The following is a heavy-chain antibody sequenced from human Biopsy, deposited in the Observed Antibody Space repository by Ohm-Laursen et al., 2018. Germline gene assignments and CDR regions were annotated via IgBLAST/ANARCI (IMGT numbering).Heavy chain of an antibody. V-gene: IGHV4-39*01. CDR3: ARHPTGFWFDP. Sequence: SDTLSLTCTVSGGSISSSTTYYWAWLRQPPGKGLEWIGSIYNTETTFYNPSLKSRVTISVDTSTNPFSLKVSSVTAADTALYFCARHPTGFWFDPWGQGTLVTVSS. CDR1: GGSISSSTTYY. CDR2: IYNTETT. J-gene: IGHJ5*02.